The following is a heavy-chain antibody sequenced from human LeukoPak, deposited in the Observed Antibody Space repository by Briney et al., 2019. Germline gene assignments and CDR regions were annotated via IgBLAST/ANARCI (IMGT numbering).Heavy chain of an antibody. CDR1: GGSISSSSYY. CDR3: ARHVSVAVTNFFDY. Sequence: SETLSLTCTVSGGSISSSSYYWGWIRQPPGKGLEWIGSIYYSGSTYYNPSLKSRVTISVDTSKNQFSLRLSSVTAADTAVYYCARHVSVAVTNFFDYWGQGTLVTVSS. V-gene: IGHV4-39*01. D-gene: IGHD6-19*01. J-gene: IGHJ4*02. CDR2: IYYSGST.